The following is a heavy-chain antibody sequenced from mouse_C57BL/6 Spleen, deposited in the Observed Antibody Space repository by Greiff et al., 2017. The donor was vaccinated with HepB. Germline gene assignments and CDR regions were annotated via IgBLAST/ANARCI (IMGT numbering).Heavy chain of an antibody. CDR3: ARWVHGAMDY. CDR1: GYTFTDYY. Sequence: EVQLQQSGPELVKPGASVKISCKASGYTFTDYYMNWVKQSHGKSLEWIGDINPNNGGTSYNQKFKGKATLTVDKSSSTAYMELRSLTSEDSAVYYCARWVHGAMDYWGQGTSVTVTS. J-gene: IGHJ4*01. CDR2: INPNNGGT. V-gene: IGHV1-26*01.